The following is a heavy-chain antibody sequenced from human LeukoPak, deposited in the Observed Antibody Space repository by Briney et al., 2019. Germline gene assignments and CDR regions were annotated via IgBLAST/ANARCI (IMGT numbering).Heavy chain of an antibody. J-gene: IGHJ4*02. D-gene: IGHD5-12*01. CDR1: GVSISSYY. CDR2: IYYSGST. V-gene: IGHV4-59*01. Sequence: SETLSLTCTVSGVSISSYYWSWIRQPPGKGLEWIGYIYYSGSTNYNPSLKSRVTISVDTSKNQFSLKLSSVTAADTAVYYCARSPTYGGYPANFDYWGQGTLVTVSS. CDR3: ARSPTYGGYPANFDY.